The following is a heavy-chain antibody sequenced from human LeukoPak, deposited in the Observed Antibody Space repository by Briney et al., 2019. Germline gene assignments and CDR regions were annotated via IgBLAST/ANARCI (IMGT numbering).Heavy chain of an antibody. CDR2: IYYSGST. CDR1: GGSLSSYY. CDR3: ARAIEQLVRGGWFDP. D-gene: IGHD6-13*01. J-gene: IGHJ5*02. Sequence: SETLSLTCSVSGGSLSSYYWGWIRQPPGKGLEWIGSIYYSGSTYYNPSLKSRVTISVDTSKNQFSLKLSSVTAADTAVYYCARAIEQLVRGGWFDPWGQGTLVTVSS. V-gene: IGHV4-39*01.